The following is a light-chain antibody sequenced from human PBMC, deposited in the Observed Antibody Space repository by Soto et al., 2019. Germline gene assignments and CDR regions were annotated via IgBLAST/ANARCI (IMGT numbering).Light chain of an antibody. CDR2: EDY. Sequence: NFMLTQPHSVSESPGKTVTISCTRSSGSIASNYVQWYQQRPGSAPTTVIYEDYQRPSGVPDRFSGSIDGSSNSASLTISGLNTEDEADYYCQSYDSTDHVVFGGGTKLTVL. V-gene: IGLV6-57*03. J-gene: IGLJ2*01. CDR1: SGSIASNY. CDR3: QSYDSTDHVV.